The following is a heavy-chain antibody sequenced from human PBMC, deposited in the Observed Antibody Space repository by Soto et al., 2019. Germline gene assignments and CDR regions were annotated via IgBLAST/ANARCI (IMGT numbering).Heavy chain of an antibody. Sequence: SVKVSCKASGGTFSSYAISWVRQAPGQGLEWMGGIIPIFGTANYAQKFQGRVTITADESTSTAYMELSSLRSEDTAVYYCARWLYYYDSSGYSDFDYWGQGTLVTVSS. CDR2: IIPIFGTA. D-gene: IGHD3-22*01. CDR1: GGTFSSYA. CDR3: ARWLYYYDSSGYSDFDY. J-gene: IGHJ4*02. V-gene: IGHV1-69*13.